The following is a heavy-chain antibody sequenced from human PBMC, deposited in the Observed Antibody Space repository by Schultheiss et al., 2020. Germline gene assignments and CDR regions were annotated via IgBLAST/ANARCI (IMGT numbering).Heavy chain of an antibody. J-gene: IGHJ4*02. CDR3: AGAKAYDSIPARGIDY. V-gene: IGHV4-34*01. D-gene: IGHD3-22*01. CDR2: INHSGST. CDR1: GGSFSGYY. Sequence: GSLRLSCAVYGGSFSGYYWSWIRQPPGKGLEWIGEINHSGSTNYNPSLKSRVTISVDTSKNQFSLKLSSVTAADTAVYYCAGAKAYDSIPARGIDYWGQGTLVTVSS.